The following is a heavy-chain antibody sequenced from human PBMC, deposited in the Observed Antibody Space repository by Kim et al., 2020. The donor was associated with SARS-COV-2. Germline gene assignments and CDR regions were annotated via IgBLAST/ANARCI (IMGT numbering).Heavy chain of an antibody. CDR2: ICYDGST. D-gene: IGHD3-3*02. Sequence: SETLSLTCTVSGASMRNSNYYWGWIRHPPGKGLDWIGSICYDGSTFYNPSLKSRVTISVDLSKNAFSLRLTSVTAADTAIYYWGRGSRKPLININYWGQGTLVAVSS. V-gene: IGHV4-39*07. CDR3: GRGSRKPLININY. CDR1: GASMRNSNYY. J-gene: IGHJ4*02.